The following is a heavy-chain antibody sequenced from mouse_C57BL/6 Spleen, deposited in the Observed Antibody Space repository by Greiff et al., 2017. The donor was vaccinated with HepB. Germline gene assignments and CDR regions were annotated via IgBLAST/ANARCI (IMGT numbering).Heavy chain of an antibody. CDR1: GYSFTDYY. Sequence: VQLQQSGPELVKPGASVKISCKASGYSFTDYYMNWVKQSHGKSLEWIGDINPNNGGTSYNQKFKGKATLTVDKSSSTAYMELRSLTSEDSAVYYCASPYYGNMFAYWGQRTLVTVSA. J-gene: IGHJ3*01. CDR3: ASPYYGNMFAY. D-gene: IGHD2-10*01. V-gene: IGHV1-26*01. CDR2: INPNNGGT.